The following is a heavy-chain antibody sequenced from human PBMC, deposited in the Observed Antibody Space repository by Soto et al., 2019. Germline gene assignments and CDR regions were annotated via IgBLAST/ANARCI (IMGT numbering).Heavy chain of an antibody. CDR3: AREGGDGIDY. J-gene: IGHJ4*02. D-gene: IGHD3-16*01. Sequence: PSETLSLTCTVSGGSIRSGSHYWSWIRQHPGKGLEWIGYIYYSGSTYYNPSLKSRITISISTSKNQFSLKLTSVTVADTAVYYCAREGGDGIDYWGQGTLVTVSS. CDR2: IYYSGST. V-gene: IGHV4-31*03. CDR1: GGSIRSGSHY.